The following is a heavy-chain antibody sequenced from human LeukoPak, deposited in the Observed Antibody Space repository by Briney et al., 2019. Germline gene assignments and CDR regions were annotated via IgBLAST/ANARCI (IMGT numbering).Heavy chain of an antibody. CDR1: GFIVSDNY. Sequence: GGSLRLSCVASGFIVSDNYMSWVRQAPGKGLEWVSVVFRGDATSHADSVKGRFTISRDTSKNTVYLQMNSLTAEDTAVYYCVKEVPGTTIYHWGQGTLVTVSS. CDR2: VFRGDAT. J-gene: IGHJ4*02. V-gene: IGHV3-66*01. D-gene: IGHD4-11*01. CDR3: VKEVPGTTIYH.